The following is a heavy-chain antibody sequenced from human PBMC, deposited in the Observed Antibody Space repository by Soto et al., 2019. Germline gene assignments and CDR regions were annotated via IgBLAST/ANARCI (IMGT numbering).Heavy chain of an antibody. Sequence: EVQLLESGGGLVQPGGSLRLSCAASGFTFGSYAMSWVRQAPGKGLEWVSAISGSGGSTYYADSVKGRFTISRDNSKNTLYLQMNSLRAEDTAVYYCAKEEGYCSSTSCYRRYYFDYWGQGTLVTVSS. CDR2: ISGSGGST. CDR1: GFTFGSYA. J-gene: IGHJ4*02. CDR3: AKEEGYCSSTSCYRRYYFDY. D-gene: IGHD2-2*01. V-gene: IGHV3-23*01.